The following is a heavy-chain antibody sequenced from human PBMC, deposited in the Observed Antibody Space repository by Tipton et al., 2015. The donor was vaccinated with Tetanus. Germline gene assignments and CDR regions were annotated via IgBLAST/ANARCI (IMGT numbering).Heavy chain of an antibody. CDR1: GVSIADNTNY. J-gene: IGHJ4*02. V-gene: IGHV4-39*07. Sequence: TLSLTCTVSGVSIADNTNYWGWIRQSPGKGLEWIGSIYFSGDTYSNPSLKSRAPISVDTSRNQFSLRLSSVTAADTAVYYCARDQARGARGWNYFDYWGQGTLVTVSS. CDR3: ARDQARGARGWNYFDY. D-gene: IGHD1-26*01. CDR2: IYFSGDT.